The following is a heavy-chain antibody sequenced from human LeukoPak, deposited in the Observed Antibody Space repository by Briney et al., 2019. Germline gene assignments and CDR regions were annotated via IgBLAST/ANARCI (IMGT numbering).Heavy chain of an antibody. J-gene: IGHJ5*02. V-gene: IGHV3-7*03. CDR3: ASLDTAKQPLANH. D-gene: IGHD5-18*01. CDR2: IKEDRGRE. Sequence: PGGSLRLSCVASGLIVSNHWMSWVRQAPGKGLEWVANIKEDRGREYYMDSVKGRFTISKDSANDSLYLQMNSLRVEDTAMYYCASLDTAKQPLANHWGQGTLVTVSS. CDR1: GLIVSNHW.